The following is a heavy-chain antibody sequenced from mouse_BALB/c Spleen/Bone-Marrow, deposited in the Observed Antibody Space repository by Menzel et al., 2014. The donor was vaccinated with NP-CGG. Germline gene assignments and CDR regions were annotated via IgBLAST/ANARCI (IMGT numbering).Heavy chain of an antibody. V-gene: IGHV5-17*02. J-gene: IGHJ3*01. CDR1: GFTFSSFG. CDR3: ARGYDYGFAY. Sequence: EVKLVESGGGLVQPGGSRKLSCAASGFTFSSFGVHWVRQAPEKGLEWVAYISSGSSTIYYADTVKGRFTISRDNPKNTLFLQMTSLRSEDTAMYYCARGYDYGFAYWGQGTLVTVSA. D-gene: IGHD2-4*01. CDR2: ISSGSSTI.